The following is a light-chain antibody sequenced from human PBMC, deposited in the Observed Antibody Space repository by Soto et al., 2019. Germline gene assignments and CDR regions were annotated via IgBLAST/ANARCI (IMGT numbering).Light chain of an antibody. CDR3: MQALQTPYT. V-gene: IGKV2-28*01. CDR1: QRLLHSNGNIF. CDR2: LGS. J-gene: IGKJ2*01. Sequence: EIVMTQSPPSLTVTPGEPASISCTSSQRLLHSNGNIFLDWYLQKPGQSPQLLIYLGSNRASGVSDRVSGSETSTYFTLKISRVDAEDVGVYYCMQALQTPYTFGQGTKLEIK.